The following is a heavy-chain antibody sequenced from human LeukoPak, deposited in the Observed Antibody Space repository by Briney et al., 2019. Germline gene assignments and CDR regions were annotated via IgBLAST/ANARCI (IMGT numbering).Heavy chain of an antibody. CDR3: ARASSGYYWDFDY. D-gene: IGHD3-22*01. Sequence: SETLSLTCTVSGDSISSYNYFWGWIRQPPGKGLEWVGSIYYRGNTYYNPSLKSRVTLSADTSKYQFSLKVTSVTAADTAVYYCARASSGYYWDFDYWGQGALVTVSS. V-gene: IGHV4-39*01. CDR2: IYYRGNT. J-gene: IGHJ4*02. CDR1: GDSISSYNYF.